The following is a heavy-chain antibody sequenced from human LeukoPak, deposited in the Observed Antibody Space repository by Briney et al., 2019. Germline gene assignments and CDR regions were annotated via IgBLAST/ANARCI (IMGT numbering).Heavy chain of an antibody. Sequence: SQTLSLTCTVSGGSISSGSYYWSWIRQPAGKGLEWIGRIYTSGSTNYNPSLKSRVTISVDTSKNQFSLKLSSVTAADTAVYYCARGTHYYGSGSSYYFDYWGQGTLVTVSS. CDR2: IYTSGST. V-gene: IGHV4-61*02. D-gene: IGHD3-10*01. CDR1: GGSISSGSYY. J-gene: IGHJ4*02. CDR3: ARGTHYYGSGSSYYFDY.